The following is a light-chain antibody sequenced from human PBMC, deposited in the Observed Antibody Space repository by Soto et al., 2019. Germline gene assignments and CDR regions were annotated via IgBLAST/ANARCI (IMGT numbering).Light chain of an antibody. CDR3: QQRSTLPYT. CDR2: DAV. CDR1: ESVSNY. J-gene: IGKJ2*01. V-gene: IGKV3-11*01. Sequence: EIVLTQSPATLSLSPGERATLSCRASESVSNYLAWYQQKPGQAPRLLIYDAVNRATGTPARFSGSWSGTDLTLTISSLEPQDFAVYYCQQRSTLPYTFGQGTKLEIK.